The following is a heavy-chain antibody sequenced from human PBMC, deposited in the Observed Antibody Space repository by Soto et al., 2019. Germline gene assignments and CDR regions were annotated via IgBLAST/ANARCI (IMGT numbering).Heavy chain of an antibody. CDR1: GYTFTSCG. CDR3: ARDYYGSGSYYLYDY. V-gene: IGHV1-18*01. Sequence: GAPVEVSCEASGYTFTSCGSSWVRQAPGQGLEWMGWISAYNGNTNYAQKLQGRVTMTTDTSTSTAYMELRSLRSDDTAVYYCARDYYGSGSYYLYDYWGQGTLVTVSS. D-gene: IGHD3-10*01. CDR2: ISAYNGNT. J-gene: IGHJ4*02.